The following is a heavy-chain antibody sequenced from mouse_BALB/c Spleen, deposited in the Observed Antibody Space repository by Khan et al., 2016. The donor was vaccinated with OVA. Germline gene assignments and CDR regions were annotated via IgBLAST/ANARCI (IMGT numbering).Heavy chain of an antibody. D-gene: IGHD2-14*01. V-gene: IGHV1-4*01. CDR1: GYTFISYT. Sequence: QVRLQQSGAELARPGASVKMSCKASGYTFISYTIHWIKKRPGQGLEWIGYINPSNGYTNYNQKFKDKATLTTDKSSTTAYLQLSSLTSDDSAVYNCVRDGAYHRNDGWFAYWGQGTLGTVSA. CDR3: VRDGAYHRNDGWFAY. CDR2: INPSNGYT. J-gene: IGHJ3*01.